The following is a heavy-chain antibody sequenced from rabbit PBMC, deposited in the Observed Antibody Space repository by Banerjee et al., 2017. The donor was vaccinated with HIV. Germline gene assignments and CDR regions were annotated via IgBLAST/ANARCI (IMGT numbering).Heavy chain of an antibody. CDR3: ARDAGYAGSNL. Sequence: QEQLEESGGDLVKPEGSLTLTCTASGFTISSSYVMCWVRQAPGKGLEWIACIYTGGSGSTYYATWAKGRFTISGTSSTTVTLQMTSLTAADTATYFCARDAGYAGSNLWGPGTLVTVS. CDR1: GFTISSSYV. D-gene: IGHD4-2*01. J-gene: IGHJ4*01. CDR2: IYTGGSGST. V-gene: IGHV1S45*01.